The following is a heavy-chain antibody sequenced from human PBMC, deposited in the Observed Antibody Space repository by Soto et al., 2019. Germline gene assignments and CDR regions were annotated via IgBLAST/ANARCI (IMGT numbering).Heavy chain of an antibody. CDR3: ASTGYSSSWYADFDY. J-gene: IGHJ4*02. CDR1: GGSISSSSYY. CDR2: IYYSGST. D-gene: IGHD6-13*01. Sequence: QLQLQESGPGLVKPSETLSLTCTVSGGSISSSSYYWGWIRQPPGKGLEWIGSIYYSGSTYYNPSLKSRVTRAVDTSKNQFSLKLSSVTAADTAVYYCASTGYSSSWYADFDYWGPGTLVTVSS. V-gene: IGHV4-39*01.